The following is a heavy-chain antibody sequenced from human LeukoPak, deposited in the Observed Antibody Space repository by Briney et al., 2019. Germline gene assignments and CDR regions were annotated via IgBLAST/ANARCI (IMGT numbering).Heavy chain of an antibody. CDR3: ARAGVIRGYSYGYDY. CDR1: GGSISSGGYY. D-gene: IGHD5-18*01. Sequence: SETLSLTCTVSGGSISSGGYYWSWIRQHPGKGLVWIGYIYYSRSTYYNPSLKSRVTISVDTSKNQSSLKLSSVTAADTAVYYCARAGVIRGYSYGYDYWGQGTLVTVSS. CDR2: IYYSRST. V-gene: IGHV4-31*03. J-gene: IGHJ4*02.